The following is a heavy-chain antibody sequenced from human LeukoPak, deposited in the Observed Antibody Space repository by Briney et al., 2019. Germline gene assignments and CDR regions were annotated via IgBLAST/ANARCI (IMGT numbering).Heavy chain of an antibody. V-gene: IGHV3-20*04. J-gene: IGHJ4*02. D-gene: IGHD3-16*02. CDR3: ARWELSGRVMERLSWIDH. CDR1: GFTFDDFG. Sequence: GXSLRLSCAASGFTFDDFGMTWVRQAPGKGLEWVSGINWNGGGTGYADSVKGRFTISRDNAKKILYLQMNSLRVEDTAVYYCARWELSGRVMERLSWIDHWGQGALVTVSS. CDR2: INWNGGGT.